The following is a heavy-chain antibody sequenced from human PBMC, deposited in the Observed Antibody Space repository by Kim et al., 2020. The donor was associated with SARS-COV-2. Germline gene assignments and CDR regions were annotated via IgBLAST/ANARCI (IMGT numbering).Heavy chain of an antibody. Sequence: FQGRVTITRDTSASTAYMELSSLRSEDTAVYYCARSFDCSSTSCYRDAFDIWGQGTMVTVSS. J-gene: IGHJ3*02. V-gene: IGHV1-3*01. D-gene: IGHD2-2*02. CDR3: ARSFDCSSTSCYRDAFDI.